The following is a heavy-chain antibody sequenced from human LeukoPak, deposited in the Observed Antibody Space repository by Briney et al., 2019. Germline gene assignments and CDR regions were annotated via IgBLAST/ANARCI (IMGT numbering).Heavy chain of an antibody. Sequence: PSETLSLTCTVSGDSISSGDYYWSWIRQPAGKGLEWIGRISSSGSTNYNPSLKSRVTISVDTSKKQFSLKLSSATAADTAFYYCARYIVSYPHDAFDIWGQGTMVTVSS. J-gene: IGHJ3*02. CDR1: GDSISSGDYY. V-gene: IGHV4-61*02. D-gene: IGHD1-26*01. CDR3: ARYIVSYPHDAFDI. CDR2: ISSSGST.